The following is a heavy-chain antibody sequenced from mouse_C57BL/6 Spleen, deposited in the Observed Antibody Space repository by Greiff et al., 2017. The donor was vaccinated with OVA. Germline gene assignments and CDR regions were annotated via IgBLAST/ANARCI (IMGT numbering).Heavy chain of an antibody. CDR3: ARDYGSNAMDY. J-gene: IGHJ4*01. D-gene: IGHD1-1*01. CDR1: GYSITSGYY. V-gene: IGHV3-6*01. Sequence: VQLKESGPGLVKPSQSLSLTCSVTGYSITSGYYWNWIRQFPGNKLEWMGYISYDGSNNYNPSLKNRISITRDTSKNQFFLKLNSVTTEDTATYYCARDYGSNAMDYWGQGTSVTVSS. CDR2: ISYDGSN.